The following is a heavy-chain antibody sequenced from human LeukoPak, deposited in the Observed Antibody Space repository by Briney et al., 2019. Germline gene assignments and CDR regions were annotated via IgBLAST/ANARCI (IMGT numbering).Heavy chain of an antibody. CDR2: ISDSGGTT. J-gene: IGHJ4*02. V-gene: IGHV3-23*01. CDR1: GFTFSTYA. CDR3: AKHSYRMDSFTDY. Sequence: GGSLRLSCAASGFTFSTYAMSWVRQAPGKGLEWVSGISDSGGTTYYADSVKGRFTISRDNSKNTLYLQMNSLRAEDTAVYYCAKHSYRMDSFTDYWGQGTLVTVSS. D-gene: IGHD2-2*03.